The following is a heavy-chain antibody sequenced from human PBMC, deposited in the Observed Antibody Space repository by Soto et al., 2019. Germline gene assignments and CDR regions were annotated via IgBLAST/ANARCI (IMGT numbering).Heavy chain of an antibody. CDR2: ISGSGGSA. Sequence: EVELLESGGGLVQPGGSLRLSCAASGFTFNNYIMSWVRQAPGKGLEWVSGISGSGGSAYAEFVKGRFTISRDNSKNTVYLQMDSLRAEDTAVYYCTTDFEEYSSSWGLRISSDYWGQGTLVTVSS. CDR1: GFTFNNYI. CDR3: TTDFEEYSSSWGLRISSDY. V-gene: IGHV3-23*01. D-gene: IGHD6-6*01. J-gene: IGHJ4*02.